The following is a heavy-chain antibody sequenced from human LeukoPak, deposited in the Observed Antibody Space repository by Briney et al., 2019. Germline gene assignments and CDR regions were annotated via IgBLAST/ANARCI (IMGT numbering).Heavy chain of an antibody. CDR3: ARDGAAADFDY. D-gene: IGHD6-13*01. V-gene: IGHV3-23*01. CDR1: GFTFSSYA. J-gene: IGHJ4*02. CDR2: ISGSGGST. Sequence: GGSLRLSCAASGFTFSSYAMSWVRQAPGKGLEWVSAISGSGGSTYYADSVKGRFTISRDNAKNSLYLQMNSLRAEDTAVYYCARDGAAADFDYWGQGTLVTVSS.